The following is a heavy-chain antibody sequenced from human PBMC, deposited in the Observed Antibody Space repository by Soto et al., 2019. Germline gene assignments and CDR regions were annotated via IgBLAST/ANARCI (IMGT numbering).Heavy chain of an antibody. V-gene: IGHV3-64*01. D-gene: IGHD6-13*01. CDR1: GFTLSGYA. CDR3: ARDGAAGGAGYYYYMDV. CDR2: ISSSSSST. Sequence: GGSLRLSCAASGFTLSGYAMDWVRQAPGKGLEYVSYISSSSSSTYYANSVKGRFTISRDNSKNTLYLQMDSLRAEDMAVYYCARDGAAGGAGYYYYMDVWGKGTTVTVSS. J-gene: IGHJ6*03.